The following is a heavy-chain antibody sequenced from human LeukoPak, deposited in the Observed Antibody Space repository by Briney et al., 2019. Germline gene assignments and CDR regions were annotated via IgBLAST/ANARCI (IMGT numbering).Heavy chain of an antibody. J-gene: IGHJ4*02. Sequence: GGSLRLSCAASGFTFSSYGMHWVRQAPGKGLEWVAFIRYDGSNKYYADSVKGRFTISRDNSKNTLYLQMNSLRAEDTAVYYCAEDLHILLGYCSSTSCHTFDYWGQGTLVTVSS. CDR3: AEDLHILLGYCSSTSCHTFDY. V-gene: IGHV3-30*02. D-gene: IGHD2-2*02. CDR2: IRYDGSNK. CDR1: GFTFSSYG.